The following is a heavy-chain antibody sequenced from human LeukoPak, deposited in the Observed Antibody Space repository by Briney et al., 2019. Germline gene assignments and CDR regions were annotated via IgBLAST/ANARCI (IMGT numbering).Heavy chain of an antibody. Sequence: SETLSLTCTVSGGSISSSSYYWRWIRQPPGKGLERIGSIYYSGSTYYNPSLKSRVTISVDTSKNQFSLKLSSVTAADTAVYYCARGWELLRAFDIWGQGTMVTVSS. CDR1: GGSISSSSYY. V-gene: IGHV4-39*01. CDR3: ARGWELLRAFDI. CDR2: IYYSGST. D-gene: IGHD1-26*01. J-gene: IGHJ3*02.